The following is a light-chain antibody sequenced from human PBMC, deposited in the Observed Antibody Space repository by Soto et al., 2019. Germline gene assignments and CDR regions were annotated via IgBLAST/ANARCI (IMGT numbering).Light chain of an antibody. Sequence: NFMLTQPHSVSESPGKTVTISCTRSSGSIASNYVQWYQQRPGSAPTTVIYEDNQRPSGVPDRFSGSIDSSSNSASLTISGLKTEDEADYYCQSYDSSNGVVFGGGTKLTV. CDR3: QSYDSSNGVV. CDR1: SGSIASNY. CDR2: EDN. J-gene: IGLJ2*01. V-gene: IGLV6-57*04.